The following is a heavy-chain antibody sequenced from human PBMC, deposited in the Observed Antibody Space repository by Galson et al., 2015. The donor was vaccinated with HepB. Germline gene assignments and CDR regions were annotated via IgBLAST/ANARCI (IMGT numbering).Heavy chain of an antibody. CDR2: ISYSGGT. V-gene: IGHV4-59*08. CDR3: ARRAGAYSFDY. D-gene: IGHD5-18*01. CDR1: GVSISTYY. Sequence: SETLSLTCTVSGVSISTYYWSWIRQPPGKGLEWIEYISYSGGTISNPSLKSRVTTSLDTSKNQFSLELTSVTAADTALYYYARRAGAYSFDYWGQGTLVTVSS. J-gene: IGHJ4*02.